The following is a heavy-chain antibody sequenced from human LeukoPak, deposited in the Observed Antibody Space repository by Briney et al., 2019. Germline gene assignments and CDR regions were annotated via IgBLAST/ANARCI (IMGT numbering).Heavy chain of an antibody. CDR2: MNPNSGNT. J-gene: IGHJ5*02. Sequence: ASVKVSCKASGYTFTSYDINWVRQATGQGLEWMGWMNPNSGNTGYAQKFQGRVTMTRNTSISTAYMELSSLRSEDTAVYCCARGPGEDDYGDYGGGNWFDPWGQGTLVTVSS. V-gene: IGHV1-8*01. CDR1: GYTFTSYD. D-gene: IGHD4-17*01. CDR3: ARGPGEDDYGDYGGGNWFDP.